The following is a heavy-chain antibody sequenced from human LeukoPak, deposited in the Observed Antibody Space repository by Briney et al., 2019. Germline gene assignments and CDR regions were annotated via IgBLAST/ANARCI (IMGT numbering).Heavy chain of an antibody. V-gene: IGHV4-59*07. CDR1: GGPISSYY. CDR3: ARRRGGDYGMYYYYYMDV. Sequence: PSDTLSLTCTVSGGPISSYYWSWIRQPPGKGLEWIGYFYYSGSTNYNPSLKSRVTISVDTSKNQFSLKLSSVTAADTAVYYCARRRGGDYGMYYYYYMDVWGKGTTVTVSS. J-gene: IGHJ6*03. D-gene: IGHD4-17*01. CDR2: FYYSGST.